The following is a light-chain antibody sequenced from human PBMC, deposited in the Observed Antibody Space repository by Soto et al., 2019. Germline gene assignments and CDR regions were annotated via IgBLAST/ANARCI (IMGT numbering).Light chain of an antibody. CDR1: SSDVGGYDY. Sequence: QSALTQPPSASGSPGQSVTISCTGTSSDVGGYDYVSWYQQHPGKAPKLIIYEVYKRPSGVPDRFFGSKSGNTASLAVSGLQAEDEADYYCSSFAGSELIFGGGTQLTVL. V-gene: IGLV2-8*01. J-gene: IGLJ2*01. CDR3: SSFAGSELI. CDR2: EVY.